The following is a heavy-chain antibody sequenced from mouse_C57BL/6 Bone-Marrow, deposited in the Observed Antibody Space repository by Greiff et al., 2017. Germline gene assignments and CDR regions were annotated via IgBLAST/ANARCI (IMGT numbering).Heavy chain of an antibody. CDR3: AILHFDY. V-gene: IGHV5-4*03. Sequence: EVKLVESGGGLVKPGGSLKLSCAASGFTFSSYAMSWVRQTPEKRLEWVATISDGGSYTYYPDNVKGRFTISRDNAKNNLYLQMSHLKSEDTAMYYCAILHFDYWGQGTTLTVSS. CDR2: ISDGGSYT. J-gene: IGHJ2*01. CDR1: GFTFSSYA.